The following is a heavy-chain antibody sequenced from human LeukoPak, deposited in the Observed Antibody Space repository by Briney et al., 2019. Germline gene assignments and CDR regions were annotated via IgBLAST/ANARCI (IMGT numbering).Heavy chain of an antibody. CDR1: GYSISSGYY. J-gene: IGHJ4*02. D-gene: IGHD3-22*01. Sequence: SETLSLTCTVSGYSISSGYYWGWIRQPPGKGLEWIGSIYHSGSTYYNPSLKSRVTISVDTSKNQFSLKLSSVTAADTAVYYCARGVPEYYYDSSGKYYFDYWGQGTLVTVSS. CDR3: ARGVPEYYYDSSGKYYFDY. V-gene: IGHV4-38-2*02. CDR2: IYHSGST.